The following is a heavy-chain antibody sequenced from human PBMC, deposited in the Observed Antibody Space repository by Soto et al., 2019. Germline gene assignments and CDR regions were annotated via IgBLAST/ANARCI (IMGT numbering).Heavy chain of an antibody. J-gene: IGHJ4*02. D-gene: IGHD5-12*01. Sequence: GGSLRLSCTASGFTFGDYAMSWFRQAPGKGLEWVGFIRSKAYGGTTEYAASVKGRFTISRDDSKSIAYLQMNSLKTEDTAVYYCTLSIRGYDYAEYFDYWGQGTLVTVSS. CDR1: GFTFGDYA. V-gene: IGHV3-49*03. CDR2: IRSKAYGGTT. CDR3: TLSIRGYDYAEYFDY.